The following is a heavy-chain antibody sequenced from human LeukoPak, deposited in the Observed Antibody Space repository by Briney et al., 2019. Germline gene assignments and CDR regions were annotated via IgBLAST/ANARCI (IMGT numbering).Heavy chain of an antibody. D-gene: IGHD5-24*01. CDR1: GGSISSSSYY. CDR3: ARGGDGYNYFDY. CDR2: IYWSGYT. V-gene: IGHV4-61*05. J-gene: IGHJ4*02. Sequence: SETLSLTCTVSGGSISSSSYYWGWIRQPPGKGLEWIGYIYWSGYTKFSPSLKSRVTISIDTSKNQFSLRLSSVTAADTAVYYCARGGDGYNYFDYWGQGILVTV.